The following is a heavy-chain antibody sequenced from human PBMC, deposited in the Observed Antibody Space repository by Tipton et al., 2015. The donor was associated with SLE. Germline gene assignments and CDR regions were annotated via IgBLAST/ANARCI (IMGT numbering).Heavy chain of an antibody. J-gene: IGHJ4*02. Sequence: TLSLTCSVSGGSLSSSSYYWGWIRQPPGKGLEWIGAIYYSGGTSYNPSLKSRVTISVDTSKNQFSLKLNSVTAGDTAVYYCARRGTTRSPFDYWGQGTLVTVSS. CDR2: IYYSGGT. D-gene: IGHD3-16*01. CDR3: ARRGTTRSPFDY. CDR1: GGSLSSSSYY. V-gene: IGHV4-39*07.